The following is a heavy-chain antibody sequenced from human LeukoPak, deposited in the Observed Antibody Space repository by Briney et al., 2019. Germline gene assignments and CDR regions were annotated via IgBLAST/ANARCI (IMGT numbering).Heavy chain of an antibody. V-gene: IGHV5-51*01. CDR1: GYSFTSYW. J-gene: IGHJ4*02. Sequence: GESLKISCKGSGYSFTSYWIGWVRQMPGKGLEWMGIIYPGDSDTRYNPSFQGQVTISADKSISTAYLQWSSLKASDTAMYYCARFRWTYYDFWSGYINWGQGTLVTVSS. CDR2: IYPGDSDT. D-gene: IGHD3-3*01. CDR3: ARFRWTYYDFWSGYIN.